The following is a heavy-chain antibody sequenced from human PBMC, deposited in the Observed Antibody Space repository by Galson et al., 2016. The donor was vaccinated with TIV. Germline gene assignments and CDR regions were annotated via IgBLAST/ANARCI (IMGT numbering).Heavy chain of an antibody. D-gene: IGHD2-8*01. CDR2: IIPFFATT. J-gene: IGHJ4*02. Sequence: SVKVSCKVSGGSFRRNAISWIRQAPGQGLEWMGGIIPFFATTHYAQKFQGRVSMTTDNSTSTAYMELTSLRSDDTAFYYCARGERVNGLALNYFYSWGQGTLVAFSS. CDR1: GGSFRRNA. CDR3: ARGERVNGLALNYFYS. V-gene: IGHV1-69*05.